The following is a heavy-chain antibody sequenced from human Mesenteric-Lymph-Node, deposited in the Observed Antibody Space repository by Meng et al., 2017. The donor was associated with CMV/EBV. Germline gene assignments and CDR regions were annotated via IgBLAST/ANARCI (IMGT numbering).Heavy chain of an antibody. CDR3: ARVRQPFRYRPLFVDY. Sequence: GGSLRLSCAASGFPFINYAIYWVRQAPGQGLEWVALISYDGSDYYADSVKGRFTVSRDNSKNTIYLQMDSLRTEDTAVYCCARVRQPFRYRPLFVDYWGQGTLVTVSS. V-gene: IGHV3-30-3*01. CDR2: ISYDGSD. D-gene: IGHD1-1*01. CDR1: GFPFINYA. J-gene: IGHJ4*02.